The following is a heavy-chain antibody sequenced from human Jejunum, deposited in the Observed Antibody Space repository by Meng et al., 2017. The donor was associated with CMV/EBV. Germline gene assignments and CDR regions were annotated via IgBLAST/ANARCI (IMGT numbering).Heavy chain of an antibody. J-gene: IGHJ4*02. V-gene: IGHV3-23*01. CDR1: GFTFSNYA. CDR3: GRDREYHSAWCLYY. CDR2: ISGGGGTT. Sequence: EVQLLESGGGLVQPGGSLRLSCAASGFTFSNYAMSWVRQVPGKGLEWVSSISGGGGTTEYTDFVKGRFTISRDNSKNTLYLQINSLRAEDTAIYYCGRDREYHSAWCLYYWGQGTLVTVSS. D-gene: IGHD2-8*02.